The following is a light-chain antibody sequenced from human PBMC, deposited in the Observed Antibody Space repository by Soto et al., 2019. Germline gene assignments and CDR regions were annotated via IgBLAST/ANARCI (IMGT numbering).Light chain of an antibody. J-gene: IGLJ2*01. V-gene: IGLV2-14*03. CDR2: DVT. CDR1: SSDVGRYKL. Sequence: QSALTQPASVSGSPGQSITISCTGTSSDVGRYKLVSWYQQHPGKAPKLMIYDVTNRPSGVSNRFSGSKSGNTASLTISGLQAEDEADDYCSSYTTSTTLIFGGGTQLTVL. CDR3: SSYTTSTTLI.